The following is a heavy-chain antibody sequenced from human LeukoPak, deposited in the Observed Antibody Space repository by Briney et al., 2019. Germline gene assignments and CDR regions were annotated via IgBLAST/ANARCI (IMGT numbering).Heavy chain of an antibody. V-gene: IGHV3-23*01. CDR2: ISGSGGST. CDR3: AKDWSRGSYYFDY. CDR1: GFTFSSYG. J-gene: IGHJ4*02. D-gene: IGHD1-26*01. Sequence: GGSLRLSCAASGFTFSSYGMSWVRQAPGKGLEWVSAISGSGGSTYYADSVKGRFTISRDNSKNTLYLQMNSLRAEDTAVYYCAKDWSRGSYYFDYWGQGTLVTVSS.